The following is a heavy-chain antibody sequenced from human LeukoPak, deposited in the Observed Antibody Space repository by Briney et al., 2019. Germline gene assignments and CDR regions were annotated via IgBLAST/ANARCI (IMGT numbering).Heavy chain of an antibody. CDR2: ISPNSGGT. Sequence: ASVKVSCKASGYTFTGYYMHWARQAPGQGLEWMGWISPNSGGTNYAQKFQGRVTMTRDTSISTAYMELSRLLSGDTAVYYCARGKTMVYCGGDCYRFDNWGQGTLVTVSS. D-gene: IGHD2-21*02. CDR1: GYTFTGYY. V-gene: IGHV1-2*02. CDR3: ARGKTMVYCGGDCYRFDN. J-gene: IGHJ4*02.